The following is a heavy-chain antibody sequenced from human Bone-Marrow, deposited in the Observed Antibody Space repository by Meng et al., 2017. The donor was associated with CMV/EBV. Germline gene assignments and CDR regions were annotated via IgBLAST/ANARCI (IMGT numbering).Heavy chain of an antibody. V-gene: IGHV3-30-3*01. CDR3: ARPTADCSSTSCYNWYFDL. Sequence: GESLKISCAASGLSFSSYAMYWVRQAPGKGPEWVAVISYDGSNQYYADSVKGRFTISRDNSKNTLFLQMNGLRAEDTAVYYCARPTADCSSTSCYNWYFDLWGRGTLVTVSS. CDR1: GLSFSSYA. J-gene: IGHJ2*01. CDR2: ISYDGSNQ. D-gene: IGHD2-2*02.